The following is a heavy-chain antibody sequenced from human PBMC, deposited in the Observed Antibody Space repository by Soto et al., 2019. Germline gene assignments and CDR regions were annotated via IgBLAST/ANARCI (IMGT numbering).Heavy chain of an antibody. CDR2: IYHSGST. J-gene: IGHJ4*02. CDR3: ARDHLSGAVLDY. Sequence: SETLSLTCTVSGGSISSGGYYWSWIRQPPGKGLEWIGEIYHSGSTNYNPSLKSRVTISVDKSKNQFSLKLSSVTAADTAVYYCARDHLSGAVLDYWGQGTLVTVSS. V-gene: IGHV4-39*07. D-gene: IGHD1-26*01. CDR1: GGSISSGGYY.